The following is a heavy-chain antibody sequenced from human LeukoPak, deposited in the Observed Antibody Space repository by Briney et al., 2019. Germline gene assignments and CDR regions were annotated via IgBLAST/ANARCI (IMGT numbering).Heavy chain of an antibody. Sequence: SETLSLTCTVSGASISTSYWYWIRQPPGKGLEWIGYIHYSGDINYNPSLKSRVTISAYTSKNQLSLKLSSVTAADTAVYYCARVGCSGGSCYPDYWGQGALVTVSS. D-gene: IGHD2-15*01. CDR1: GASISTSY. J-gene: IGHJ4*02. V-gene: IGHV4-59*01. CDR3: ARVGCSGGSCYPDY. CDR2: IHYSGDI.